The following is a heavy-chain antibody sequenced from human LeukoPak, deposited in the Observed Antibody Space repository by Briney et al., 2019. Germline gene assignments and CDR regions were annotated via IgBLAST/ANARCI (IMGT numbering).Heavy chain of an antibody. Sequence: SETLSLTCTVSGGSISRYSWSWIRKPPGKGLEWIGSISHSGTTYYNPSLKSRITISQDTSKNQFSLKVNSVTAADTAAYYCTREEGGTTVDYWGQGTLVTVSS. CDR1: GGSISRYS. V-gene: IGHV4-59*12. CDR2: ISHSGTT. CDR3: TREEGGTTVDY. D-gene: IGHD1-1*01. J-gene: IGHJ4*02.